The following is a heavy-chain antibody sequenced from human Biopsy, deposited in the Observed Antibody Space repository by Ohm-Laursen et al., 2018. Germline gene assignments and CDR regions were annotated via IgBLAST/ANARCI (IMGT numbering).Heavy chain of an antibody. J-gene: IGHJ5*02. Sequence: GASVNVSCKPSGYTFSTYDVNWVRQARGQGLEWMGWMIPSSGKTGYAQRFQGRVTLTMNTSIRTAYMELSGLRSEDTPVYFCARGYSRRVSIFEASIYWFDTWGQGTLVTVSS. CDR3: ARGYSRRVSIFEASIYWFDT. CDR2: MIPSSGKT. D-gene: IGHD6-6*01. V-gene: IGHV1-8*01. CDR1: GYTFSTYD.